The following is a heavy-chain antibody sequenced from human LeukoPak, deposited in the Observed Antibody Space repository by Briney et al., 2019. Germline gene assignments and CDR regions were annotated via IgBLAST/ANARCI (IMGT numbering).Heavy chain of an antibody. D-gene: IGHD6-6*01. CDR2: ISSSGSTI. Sequence: GGSLRLSCAASGFTFSDYYMSWIRQAPGKGLEWVSYISSSGSTIYYADSVKGRFTISRDNAKNSLYLQMNSLRAEDTALYYCARQSIAARPYWFDPWGQGTLVTVSS. V-gene: IGHV3-11*01. CDR1: GFTFSDYY. J-gene: IGHJ5*02. CDR3: ARQSIAARPYWFDP.